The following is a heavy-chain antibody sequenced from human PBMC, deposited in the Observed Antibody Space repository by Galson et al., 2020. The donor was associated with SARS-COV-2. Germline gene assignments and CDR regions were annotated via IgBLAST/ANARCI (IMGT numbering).Heavy chain of an antibody. Sequence: GGSLRLSCAASGFTFSTSYMSWVRQAPGKGLEWLSYIGGSSDVIKYADSVKGRFTISRDNAKNLLYLQRNSLRDEDTAVYYCAGWYIRFWGQGTLVTVSS. V-gene: IGHV3-48*02. CDR1: GFTFSTSY. CDR3: AGWYIRF. D-gene: IGHD6-19*01. J-gene: IGHJ4*02. CDR2: IGGSSDVI.